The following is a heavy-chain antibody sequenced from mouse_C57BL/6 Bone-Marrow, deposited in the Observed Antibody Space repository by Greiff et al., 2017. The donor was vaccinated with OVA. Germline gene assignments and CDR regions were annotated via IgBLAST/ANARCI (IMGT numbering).Heavy chain of an antibody. D-gene: IGHD1-1*01. CDR2: INPGSGGT. CDR3: ARGDYYGHFDY. CDR1: GYAFTNYL. V-gene: IGHV1-54*01. Sequence: QVQLQQSGAELVRPGTSVKVSCKASGYAFTNYLIEWVKQRPGQGLEWIGVINPGSGGTNYNEKFKGKATLTADKSSSTAYMQLSSLTSEDSAVYFCARGDYYGHFDYWGQGTTLTVSS. J-gene: IGHJ2*01.